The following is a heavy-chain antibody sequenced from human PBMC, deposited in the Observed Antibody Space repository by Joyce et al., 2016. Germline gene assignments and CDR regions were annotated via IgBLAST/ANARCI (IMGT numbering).Heavy chain of an antibody. CDR2: KSYDERNE. Sequence: QVQLVESGGGVVQPGGSLRLSCAASGFTFSNYDMHWVRQTPGKGLEWVAVKSYDERNEYYGGSVKGRFTISRDNSKSTLYLQMNSLRPDDTAIYFCARDRLFAGNFFDYWGQGALVIVSS. D-gene: IGHD6-6*01. CDR1: GFTFSNYD. CDR3: ARDRLFAGNFFDY. V-gene: IGHV3-30*03. J-gene: IGHJ4*02.